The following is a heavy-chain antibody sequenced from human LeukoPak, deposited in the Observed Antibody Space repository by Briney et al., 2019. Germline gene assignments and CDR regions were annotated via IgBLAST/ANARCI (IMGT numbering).Heavy chain of an antibody. CDR3: AGQSTTYSGSYYNPPLY. D-gene: IGHD1-26*01. CDR1: GYTFTNYW. Sequence: GESLKISCKGSGYTFTNYWIGWVRQMPGKGLEWMGIIYPGDSGTKYSRSFQGQVTISVDKSISTAYLQWSSLKASDTAMYYCAGQSTTYSGSYYNPPLYWGQGTLVTVSS. CDR2: IYPGDSGT. V-gene: IGHV5-51*01. J-gene: IGHJ4*02.